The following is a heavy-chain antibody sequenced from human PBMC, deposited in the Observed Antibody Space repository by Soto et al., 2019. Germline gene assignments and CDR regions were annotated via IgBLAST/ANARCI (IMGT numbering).Heavy chain of an antibody. J-gene: IGHJ5*02. D-gene: IGHD6-19*01. Sequence: SETLSLTCAVYGGSFSGYYWSWIRQPPGKGLEWIGEINHSGSTNYNPSLKSRVTISVDTSKNQFSLKLSSVTAADTAVYYCARGRRSGGWYYNGFDPWGQGTLVTVSS. CDR2: INHSGST. V-gene: IGHV4-34*01. CDR3: ARGRRSGGWYYNGFDP. CDR1: GGSFSGYY.